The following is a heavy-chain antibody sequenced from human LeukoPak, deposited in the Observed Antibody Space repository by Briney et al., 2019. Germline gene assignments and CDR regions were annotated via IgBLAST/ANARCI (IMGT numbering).Heavy chain of an antibody. CDR1: GFTFSRYW. V-gene: IGHV3-74*01. CDR3: AFHNSSGNFGY. CDR2: IKTGGSDT. D-gene: IGHD3-22*01. J-gene: IGHJ4*02. Sequence: GGSRRLSCAASGFTFSRYWMNWVRQAPGKGLVWVSRIKTGGSDTAYADSVKGRFTISRDNAKNTLYLQMNSLRPEDTAVYYCAFHNSSGNFGYWGQGTLVTVSS.